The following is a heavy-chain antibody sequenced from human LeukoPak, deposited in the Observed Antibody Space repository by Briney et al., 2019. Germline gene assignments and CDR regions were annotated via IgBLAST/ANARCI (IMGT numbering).Heavy chain of an antibody. V-gene: IGHV3-21*01. Sequence: GGSLRLSCAASGFTFSSYIMSWVRQAPGKGLEWVSSITSNSSYIYYADSVKGRFTISRDNAKNSLYLQMNSLRAEDTAVYYLGGSGSGSSSTDYWGEKTLVTVSS. D-gene: IGHD3-10*01. CDR3: GGSGSGSSSTDY. CDR2: ITSNSSYI. J-gene: IGHJ4*02. CDR1: GFTFSSYI.